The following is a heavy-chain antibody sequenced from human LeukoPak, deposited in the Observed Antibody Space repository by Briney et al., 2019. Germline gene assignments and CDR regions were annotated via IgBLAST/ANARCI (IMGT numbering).Heavy chain of an antibody. CDR2: ISYDGSNK. CDR3: ARPAGAYYYYYGMDV. CDR1: GFTFSSYG. D-gene: IGHD2-2*01. J-gene: IGHJ6*04. V-gene: IGHV3-30*03. Sequence: SGGSLRLSCAASGFTFSSYGMHWVRQAPGKGPESVAVISYDGSNKYYADSVKGRFTISRDNSKNTLYLQMNSLRAEDTAVYYCARPAGAYYYYYGMDVWGKGTTVTVSS.